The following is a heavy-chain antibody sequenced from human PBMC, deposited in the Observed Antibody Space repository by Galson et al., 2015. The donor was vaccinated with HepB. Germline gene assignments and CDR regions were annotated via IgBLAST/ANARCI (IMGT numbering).Heavy chain of an antibody. J-gene: IGHJ4*02. CDR3: AKPLYDNSGWIYYYGD. CDR1: GFTFSTYA. CDR2: TSGGVAGT. Sequence: SLGLSCAASGFTFSTYAIGWVRQAPGEGLECISATSGGVAGTAYADSVRGRFTISRDNSKNTLYLQLNSLRVEDTAIYYCAKPLYDNSGWIYYYGDWGQGTLVTVSS. D-gene: IGHD3-22*01. V-gene: IGHV3-23*01.